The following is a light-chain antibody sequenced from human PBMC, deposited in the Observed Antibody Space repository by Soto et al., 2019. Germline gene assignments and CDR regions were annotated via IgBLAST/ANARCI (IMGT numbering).Light chain of an antibody. CDR3: QQYGASPQT. CDR1: QNVSKY. Sequence: EIVLTQSPGTLALSPGEGATLSCRASQNVSKYLAWYQQKPGQAPRLLIYGASSRATGIPDSFSGSGSGTDFTLTISRLEPEDFAVYYCQQYGASPQTFGQGTKVDIK. J-gene: IGKJ1*01. V-gene: IGKV3-20*01. CDR2: GAS.